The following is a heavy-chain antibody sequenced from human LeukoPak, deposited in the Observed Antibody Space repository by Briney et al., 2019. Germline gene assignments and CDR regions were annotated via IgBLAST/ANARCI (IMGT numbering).Heavy chain of an antibody. CDR1: GFTFNNAW. D-gene: IGHD6-19*01. CDR3: AKDARRSSGWYFFDH. Sequence: KTGGSLRLSCAASGFTFNNAWMSWVRQAPGKGLEWVGRIKSKTDGGTTDFAAPVKGRFSISRDDSRNTLYLQMNSLRVEDTAVYYCAKDARRSSGWYFFDHWGQGTLVTVSS. J-gene: IGHJ4*02. V-gene: IGHV3-15*01. CDR2: IKSKTDGGTT.